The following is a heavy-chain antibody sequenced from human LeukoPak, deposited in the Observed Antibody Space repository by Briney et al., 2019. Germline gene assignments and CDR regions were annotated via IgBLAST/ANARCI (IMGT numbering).Heavy chain of an antibody. CDR2: IKQDGSEK. CDR3: ARDSLGDLHRYCSGGSCYGTPLGY. V-gene: IGHV3-7*01. CDR1: GFTFSSYG. J-gene: IGHJ4*02. D-gene: IGHD2-15*01. Sequence: GGSLRLSCAASGFTFSSYGTHWVRQAPGKGLEWVASIKQDGSEKYYVDSVKGRFTISRDNSKNTLYLQMGSLRAEDMAVYYCARDSLGDLHRYCSGGSCYGTPLGYWGQGTLVTVSS.